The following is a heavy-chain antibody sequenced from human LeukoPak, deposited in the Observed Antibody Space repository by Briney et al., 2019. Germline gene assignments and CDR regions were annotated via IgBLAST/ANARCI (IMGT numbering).Heavy chain of an antibody. V-gene: IGHV1-3*01. J-gene: IGHJ4*02. CDR1: GYTFTSYA. Sequence: GASVKVSCKASGYTFTSYAMHWVRQAPGQRLEWMGWINAGNGNTKYSQKFQGRVTMTRNTSISTAYMELSSLRSEDTAVYYCARAGIAAAVHYWGQGTLVTVSS. CDR3: ARAGIAAAVHY. CDR2: INAGNGNT. D-gene: IGHD6-13*01.